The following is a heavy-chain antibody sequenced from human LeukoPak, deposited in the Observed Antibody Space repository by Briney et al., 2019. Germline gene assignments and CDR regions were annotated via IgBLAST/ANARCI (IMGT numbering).Heavy chain of an antibody. CDR3: ARRWPHSSGYYLFDY. V-gene: IGHV1-69*05. CDR1: GGTFSSHG. CDR2: IIPICGTT. J-gene: IGHJ4*02. Sequence: SVKVSCKASGGTFSSHGFSWVRQAPGQGLEWMGGIIPICGTTNYAQKFQGRDTITTDDSTSTGYMELSSLRSEDAAVYYCARRWPHSSGYYLFDYWGQGTLVTVSS. D-gene: IGHD3-22*01.